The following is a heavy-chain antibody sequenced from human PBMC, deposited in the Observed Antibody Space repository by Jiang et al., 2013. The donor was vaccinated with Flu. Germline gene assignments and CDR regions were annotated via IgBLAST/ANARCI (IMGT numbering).Heavy chain of an antibody. V-gene: IGHV1-2*02. CDR1: GGTFSSYA. Sequence: GAEVKKPGSSVKVSCKASGGTFSSYAISWVRQAPGQGLEWMGWINPNSGGTNYAQKFQGRVTMTRDTSISTAYMELSRLRSDDTAVYYCARSLVRGVIITGRQYWFDPWGQGTLVTVSS. D-gene: IGHD3-10*01. CDR3: ARSLVRGVIITGRQYWFDP. J-gene: IGHJ5*02. CDR2: INPNSGGT.